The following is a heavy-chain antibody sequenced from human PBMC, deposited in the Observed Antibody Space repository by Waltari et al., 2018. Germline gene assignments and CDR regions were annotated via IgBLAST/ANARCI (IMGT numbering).Heavy chain of an antibody. Sequence: QVQLVESGGGVVQPGGSLRLSCAASDFTFSSYGIHWVRQAPGKGLEWVAFIRYDGSNKYYADSVKGRFTISRDNSKNTLYLQMNSLRAEDTAVYYCAKPYDFWSGSDYWGQGTLVTVSS. V-gene: IGHV3-30*02. J-gene: IGHJ4*02. D-gene: IGHD3-3*01. CDR3: AKPYDFWSGSDY. CDR2: IRYDGSNK. CDR1: DFTFSSYG.